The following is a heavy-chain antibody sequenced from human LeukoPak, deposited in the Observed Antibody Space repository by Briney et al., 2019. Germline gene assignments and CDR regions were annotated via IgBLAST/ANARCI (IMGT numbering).Heavy chain of an antibody. Sequence: PGRSLRLSCAASGFTFSSYGMHWVRQAPGKGLEWVAVIWYDGSNKYYADSVKGRFTISRDNSKNTLYLQMNSLRAEDTAVYYCAKATGYCSSTSCYWYFDYWGQGTLVTVSS. D-gene: IGHD2-2*01. V-gene: IGHV3-33*06. CDR3: AKATGYCSSTSCYWYFDY. CDR1: GFTFSSYG. CDR2: IWYDGSNK. J-gene: IGHJ4*02.